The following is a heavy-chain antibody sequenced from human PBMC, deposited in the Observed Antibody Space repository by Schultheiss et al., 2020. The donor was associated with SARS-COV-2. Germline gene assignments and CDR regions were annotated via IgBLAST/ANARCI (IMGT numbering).Heavy chain of an antibody. D-gene: IGHD1-26*01. Sequence: SETLSLTCTVSGGSISSGGYYWSWIRQHPGKGLEWIGEIYHSGSTNYNPSLKSRVTISVDTSKNQFSLKLSSVTAADTAVYYCARLPESYSGSYNDAFDIWGQGTTVTVSS. CDR3: ARLPESYSGSYNDAFDI. CDR1: GGSISSGGYY. V-gene: IGHV4-31*03. CDR2: IYHSGST. J-gene: IGHJ3*02.